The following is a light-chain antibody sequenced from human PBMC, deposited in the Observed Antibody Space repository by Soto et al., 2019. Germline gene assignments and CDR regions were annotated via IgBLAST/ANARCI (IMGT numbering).Light chain of an antibody. J-gene: IGKJ4*01. V-gene: IGKV3-15*01. CDR2: GAS. CDR1: QSVSSN. Sequence: EIVMTQSPATLSVSPGERATLSCRASQSVSSNLAWYQQKPGQAPRLLIYGASTRATGIPARFSGSGSGTEFXXTISSLXXEDFAXXYCQQYNNWPPLTFGGGTKVEIK. CDR3: QQYNNWPPLT.